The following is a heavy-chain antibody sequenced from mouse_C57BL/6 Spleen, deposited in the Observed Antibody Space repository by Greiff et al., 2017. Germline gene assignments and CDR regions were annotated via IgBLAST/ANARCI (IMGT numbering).Heavy chain of an antibody. CDR2: IDPSDSYT. CDR3: ARNYDYDVGSSYAMDY. J-gene: IGHJ4*01. D-gene: IGHD2-4*01. CDR1: GYTFTSYW. Sequence: QVQLQQPGAELVRPGTSVKLSCKASGYTFTSYWMHWVKQRPGQGLEWIGVIDPSDSYTNYNQKFKGKATLTVDTSSSTAYMQLSSLTSEDSAVYYCARNYDYDVGSSYAMDYWGQGTSVTVSS. V-gene: IGHV1-59*01.